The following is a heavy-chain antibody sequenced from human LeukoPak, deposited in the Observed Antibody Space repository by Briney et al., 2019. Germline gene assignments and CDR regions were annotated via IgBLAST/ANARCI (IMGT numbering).Heavy chain of an antibody. CDR3: ARGRYQYYFDY. V-gene: IGHV4-31*03. J-gene: IGHJ4*02. D-gene: IGHD2-2*01. CDR2: IYYSGST. CDR1: GGSISSGGYY. Sequence: SETLSLTCTVSGGSISSGGYYWSWIRQHPGKGLEWIGYIYYSGSTYYNPSLKSRVTISVDTSKNQFSLKLSSVTAADTAVYYCARGRYQYYFDYWGQGTLVTVSS.